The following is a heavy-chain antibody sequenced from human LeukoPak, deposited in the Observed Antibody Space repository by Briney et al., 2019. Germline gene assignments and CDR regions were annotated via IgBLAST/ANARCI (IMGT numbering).Heavy chain of an antibody. J-gene: IGHJ5*02. CDR3: ARARVVPAAAKENWFDP. CDR1: GGSISSGGYY. Sequence: PSQTLSLTCTVSGGSISSGGYYWSWIRQPPGKGLEWIGYIYHSGSTYYNPSLKSRVTISVDRSKNQFSLKLSSVTAADTAVYYCARARVVPAAAKENWFDPWGQGTLVTVSS. V-gene: IGHV4-30-2*01. CDR2: IYHSGST. D-gene: IGHD2-2*01.